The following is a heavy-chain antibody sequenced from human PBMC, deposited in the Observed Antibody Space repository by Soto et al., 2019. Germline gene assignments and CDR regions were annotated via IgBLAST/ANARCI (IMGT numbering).Heavy chain of an antibody. Sequence: GGSLRLSCAASGFTFSSYSMNWVRQAPGKGLEWVSYISSSSSTIYYADSVKGRFTISRDNAKNSLYLQMNSLRDEDTAVYYCAREWEGATGHYGMDVWGLGTTVTVSS. CDR3: AREWEGATGHYGMDV. V-gene: IGHV3-48*02. CDR1: GFTFSSYS. J-gene: IGHJ6*02. D-gene: IGHD1-26*01. CDR2: ISSSSSTI.